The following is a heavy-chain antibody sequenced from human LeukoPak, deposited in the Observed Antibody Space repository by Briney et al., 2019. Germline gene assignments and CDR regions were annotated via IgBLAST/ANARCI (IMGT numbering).Heavy chain of an antibody. J-gene: IGHJ6*02. D-gene: IGHD6-19*01. CDR3: ARLSSGWSMDYYYGMDV. Sequence: GGSPRLSCAASGFTFSNYGMNWVRQAPGKGLEWVSFMSSSSSYIYYADSVKGRFTISRDNAKNSLYLQMNSLRAEDTAMYYCARLSSGWSMDYYYGMDVWGQGTTVTVSS. CDR1: GFTFSNYG. CDR2: MSSSSSYI. V-gene: IGHV3-21*01.